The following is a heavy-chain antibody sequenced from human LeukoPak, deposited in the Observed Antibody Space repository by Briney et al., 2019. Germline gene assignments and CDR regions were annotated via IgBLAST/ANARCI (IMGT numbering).Heavy chain of an antibody. CDR3: SKSIKGNPYYYMDV. D-gene: IGHD1-14*01. Sequence: GGSLRLSCAASGFTFDDYAMHWVRHAPGKGLEWVSGISWNSGSIGYADSVKGRFTISRDNAKNSLYLQMNSLRAEDTALYYCSKSIKGNPYYYMDVWGKGTTVTVSS. J-gene: IGHJ6*03. V-gene: IGHV3-9*01. CDR2: ISWNSGSI. CDR1: GFTFDDYA.